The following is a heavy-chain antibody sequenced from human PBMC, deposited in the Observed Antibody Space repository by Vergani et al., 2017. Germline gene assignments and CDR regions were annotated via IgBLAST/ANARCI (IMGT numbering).Heavy chain of an antibody. Sequence: VQLVESGGGLVQPGGSLRLSCAASGFTFSSYAMHWVRQAPGKGLEWVAVIWYDGSNKYYADSVKGRFTISRDNSKNTLYLQMNSLRAEDTAVYYCAREPNIYCSSTSCYYYGMDVWGQGTTVTVSS. J-gene: IGHJ6*02. CDR3: AREPNIYCSSTSCYYYGMDV. CDR2: IWYDGSNK. V-gene: IGHV3-33*08. D-gene: IGHD2-2*01. CDR1: GFTFSSYA.